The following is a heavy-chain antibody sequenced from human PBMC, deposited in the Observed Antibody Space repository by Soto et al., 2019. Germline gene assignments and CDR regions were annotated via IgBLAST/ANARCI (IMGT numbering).Heavy chain of an antibody. CDR3: ARDLTRIGLRYFDTESDY. J-gene: IGHJ4*02. V-gene: IGHV3-21*01. CDR2: ISSSSSHI. CDR1: GFTFSSYS. Sequence: GSLRLSCAASGFTFSSYSMNWVRQAPGKGLEWVSSISSSSSHIYYADSVKGRFTISRDNAKNSLYLQMNSLRAEDTAVYYCARDLTRIGLRYFDTESDYWGQGTLVTVSS. D-gene: IGHD3-9*01.